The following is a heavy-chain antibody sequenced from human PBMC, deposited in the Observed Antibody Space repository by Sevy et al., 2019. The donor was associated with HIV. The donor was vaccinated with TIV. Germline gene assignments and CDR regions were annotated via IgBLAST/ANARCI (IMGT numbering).Heavy chain of an antibody. Sequence: GGSLRLSCAASGFTFSSYAMHWVRQAPGKGLEWVAVISYDGSNKYYADSVKGRFTISRDTSKNTLYLQMNSLRAEDTAVYYCARADTAMVRFDYWGQGTLVTVSS. CDR1: GFTFSSYA. V-gene: IGHV3-30-3*01. CDR3: ARADTAMVRFDY. J-gene: IGHJ4*02. D-gene: IGHD5-18*01. CDR2: ISYDGSNK.